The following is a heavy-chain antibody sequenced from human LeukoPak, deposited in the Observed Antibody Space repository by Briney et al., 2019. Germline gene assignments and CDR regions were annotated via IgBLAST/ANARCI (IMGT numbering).Heavy chain of an antibody. CDR2: ISAYNGNT. V-gene: IGHV1-18*01. D-gene: IGHD3-22*01. CDR1: GGTFSSYA. J-gene: IGHJ4*02. CDR3: ARDRSPGYYDSSGNTEFDY. Sequence: ASVKVSCKASGGTFSSYAISWVRQAPGQGLEWMGWISAYNGNTNYAQKLQGRVTMTTDTSTSTAYMELRSLRSDDTAVYYCARDRSPGYYDSSGNTEFDYWGQGTLVTVSS.